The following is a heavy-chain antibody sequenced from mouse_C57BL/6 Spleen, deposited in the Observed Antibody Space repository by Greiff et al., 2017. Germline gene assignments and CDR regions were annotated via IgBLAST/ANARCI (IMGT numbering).Heavy chain of an antibody. CDR3: ARDRVAGPFDY. J-gene: IGHJ2*01. V-gene: IGHV5-4*01. CDR1: GFTFSSYA. CDR2: ISDGGSYT. Sequence: EVKLVESGGGLVKPGGSLKLSCAASGFTFSSYAMSWVRQTPEKRLEWVATISDGGSYTYYPDNVKGRFTISRDNAKNNLYLQMSHLKSEDTAMDYCARDRVAGPFDYWGQGTTLTVSS.